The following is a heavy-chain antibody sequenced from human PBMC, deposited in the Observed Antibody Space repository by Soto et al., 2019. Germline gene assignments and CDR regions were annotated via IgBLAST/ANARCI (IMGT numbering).Heavy chain of an antibody. J-gene: IGHJ4*02. CDR3: AKDPYYYDSSGPIDY. V-gene: IGHV3-23*01. D-gene: IGHD3-22*01. CDR2: ISGSGGST. Sequence: GGSLRLSCAASGFTFSSYAMSWVRQAPGKGLEWVSAISGSGGSTYYADSVKGRFTISRDNSKNTLYLQMNSLRAEDTAVYYCAKDPYYYDSSGPIDYWGQGTLVTVSS. CDR1: GFTFSSYA.